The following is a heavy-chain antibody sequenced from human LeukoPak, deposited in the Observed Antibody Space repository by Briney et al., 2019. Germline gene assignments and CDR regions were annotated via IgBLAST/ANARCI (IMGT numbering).Heavy chain of an antibody. D-gene: IGHD6-13*01. CDR3: SRDTISAAW. CDR1: GFTFSSYW. J-gene: IGHJ4*02. CDR2: INQDGSEK. V-gene: IGHV3-7*01. Sequence: PGGSLRLSCAASGFTFSSYWMSWVRQAPGKGLEWVANINQDGSEKYYVDSVKGRFTISRDNAKNSLYLQMNSLRAEDTAMYYCSRDTISAAWGGQGTLVTVSS.